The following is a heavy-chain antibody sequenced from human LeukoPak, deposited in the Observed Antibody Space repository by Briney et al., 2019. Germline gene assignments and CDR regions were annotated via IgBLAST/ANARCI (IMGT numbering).Heavy chain of an antibody. D-gene: IGHD3-16*01. V-gene: IGHV4-39*01. Sequence: SETLSLTCTVSGGSISSSSYYWGWIRQPPGKGLEWIGSIYYSGSTYYNPSLKSRVTISVDTSKNQFSLKLSSVTAADTAVYYCARRVMITFGGPPSAFDIWGQGTMVTVS. CDR2: IYYSGST. CDR1: GGSISSSSYY. CDR3: ARRVMITFGGPPSAFDI. J-gene: IGHJ3*02.